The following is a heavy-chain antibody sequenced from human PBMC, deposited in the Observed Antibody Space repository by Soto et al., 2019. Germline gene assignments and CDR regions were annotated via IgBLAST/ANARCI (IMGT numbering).Heavy chain of an antibody. Sequence: VQLVQSGAEVKKPGASVKVSCKASGYTFTSYYMHWVRQAPGQGLEWMGIINPSGGSTSYAQKFQGRVTMTRDTSTSTVYMELSSLRSEDTAVYYCARATMIVVASDAFDIWGQGTMVTVSS. J-gene: IGHJ3*02. CDR2: INPSGGST. V-gene: IGHV1-46*01. D-gene: IGHD3-22*01. CDR1: GYTFTSYY. CDR3: ARATMIVVASDAFDI.